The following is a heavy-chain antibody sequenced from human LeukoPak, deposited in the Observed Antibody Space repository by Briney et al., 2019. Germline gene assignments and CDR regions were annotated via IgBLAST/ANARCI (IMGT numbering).Heavy chain of an antibody. D-gene: IGHD2-2*02. J-gene: IGHJ4*02. Sequence: GGSLRLSCAASGFTFSSYSMNWVRQAPGKGLEWVSGISWNSGSIGYADSVKGRFTISRDNAKNSLYLQMNSLRAEDTALYYCAKDMFYCSSTSSYTESSFDYWGQGTLVTVSS. CDR2: ISWNSGSI. CDR3: AKDMFYCSSTSSYTESSFDY. V-gene: IGHV3-9*01. CDR1: GFTFSSYS.